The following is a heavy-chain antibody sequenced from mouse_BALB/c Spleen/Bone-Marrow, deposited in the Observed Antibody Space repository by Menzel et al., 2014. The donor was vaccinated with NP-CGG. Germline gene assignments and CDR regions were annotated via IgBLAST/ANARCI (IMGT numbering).Heavy chain of an antibody. V-gene: IGHV5-12-2*01. Sequence: EVNVVESGGGLVQPGGSLKLSCAASGFTFSSYTMSWVRQTPEKRLEWVAYISNGGGSTYYPDTVKGRFTISRDNAKNTLYLQMSSLKSEDTAMYYCARQIYFPSFDYWGQGTTLTVSS. J-gene: IGHJ2*01. CDR2: ISNGGGST. CDR1: GFTFSSYT. D-gene: IGHD2-1*01. CDR3: ARQIYFPSFDY.